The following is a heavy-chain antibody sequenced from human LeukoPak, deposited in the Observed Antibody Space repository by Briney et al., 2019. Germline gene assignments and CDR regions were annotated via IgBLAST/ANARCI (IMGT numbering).Heavy chain of an antibody. CDR3: ARLLHDWFDS. D-gene: IGHD4-11*01. CDR2: IYYRGSA. V-gene: IGHV4-59*08. CDR1: GDSINSYY. J-gene: IGHJ5*01. Sequence: SETLSLTCTVSGDSINSYYWSWIWQPPGKGLEWLGYIYYRGSANYNPSLKSRVTISIDTSKNQFSLKLTSVTAADTAVYYCARLLHDWFDSWGQGTLVTVSS.